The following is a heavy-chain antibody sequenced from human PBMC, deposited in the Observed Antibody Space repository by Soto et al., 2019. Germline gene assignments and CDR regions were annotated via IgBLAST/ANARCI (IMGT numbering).Heavy chain of an antibody. CDR2: INYCGRT. V-gene: IGHV4-30-4*01. CDR3: AGFSTMGLDYSVDV. Sequence: QVQLQESGPGLVKPSQTLSLTCSVSSGSISSSDYYWSLIRQPPGKGLEWIGYINYCGRTCYKRSLNSRVSISIYTYENQCSLRLSSVAAADTAVYLCAGFSTMGLDYSVDVWGEGTTVTVSS. D-gene: IGHD6-13*01. J-gene: IGHJ6*04. CDR1: SGSISSSDYY.